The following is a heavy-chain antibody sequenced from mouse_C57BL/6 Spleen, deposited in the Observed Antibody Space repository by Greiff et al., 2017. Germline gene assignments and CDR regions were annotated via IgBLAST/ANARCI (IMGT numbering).Heavy chain of an antibody. V-gene: IGHV14-2*01. CDR1: GFNIKDYY. CDR2: IDPEDGET. J-gene: IGHJ3*01. Sequence: EVQLQQSGAELVKPGASVKLSCTASGFNIKDYYMPWVKQRTEQGLEWIGRIDPEDGETNYAPKFQGKATITADTSSNTAYLQRGSLTSEYTAVYYCGHYDYDGFAYWGQGTLVTVSA. D-gene: IGHD2-4*01. CDR3: GHYDYDGFAY.